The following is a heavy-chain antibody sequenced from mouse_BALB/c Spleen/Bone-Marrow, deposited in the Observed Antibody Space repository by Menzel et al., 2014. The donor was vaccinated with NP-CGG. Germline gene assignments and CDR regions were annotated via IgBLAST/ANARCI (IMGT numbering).Heavy chain of an antibody. J-gene: IGHJ2*01. D-gene: IGHD1-1*01. CDR2: ISSGSSTV. CDR3: ARSGSSSGYFDY. V-gene: IGHV5-17*02. Sequence: EVQRVESGGGLVQPGGSRKLSCAASGFTFSSFGMHWVRRAPEKGLEWVAYISSGSSTVYYADKVMGRFTISRDNPKNTLFLQMTSLRSEDTAMYYCARSGSSSGYFDYWGQGTTLSVSS. CDR1: GFTFSSFG.